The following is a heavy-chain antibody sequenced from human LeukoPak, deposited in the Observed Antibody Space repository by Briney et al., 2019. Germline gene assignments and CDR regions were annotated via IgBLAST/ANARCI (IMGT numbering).Heavy chain of an antibody. CDR3: ARDSSGWYHWFDP. CDR2: IYYSGST. D-gene: IGHD6-19*01. Sequence: SETLSLTCTVSGGSISSYYWSWIRQPPGKGLEWIGYIYYSGSTNYNPSLKSRVTISVDTSKNQFSLKLSSVTAADTAVYYCARDSSGWYHWFDPWGQGTLVTVSS. V-gene: IGHV4-59*01. J-gene: IGHJ5*02. CDR1: GGSISSYY.